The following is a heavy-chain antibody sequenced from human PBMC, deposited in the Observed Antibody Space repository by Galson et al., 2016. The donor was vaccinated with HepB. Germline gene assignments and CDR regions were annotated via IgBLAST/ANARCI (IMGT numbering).Heavy chain of an antibody. J-gene: IGHJ6*02. Sequence: LSLTCSVSGVSISYSGRYWTWVRQHPGQGLEWIGFISHSGSAYYNLSLRSRLTISVDTAKNQFSLKLSSVTAADTAMYYCATEPYYYYAMDVWGQGTTVTVSS. D-gene: IGHD1-26*01. CDR1: GVSISYSGRY. CDR3: ATEPYYYYAMDV. CDR2: ISHSGSA. V-gene: IGHV4-31*03.